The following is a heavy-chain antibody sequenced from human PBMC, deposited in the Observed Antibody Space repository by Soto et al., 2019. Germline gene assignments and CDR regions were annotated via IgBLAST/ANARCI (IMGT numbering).Heavy chain of an antibody. Sequence: ETLSLTCAVYGGSFSGYYWSWIRQPPGKGLEWIGEINHSGSTNYNPSLKSRVTISVDTSKNQFSLKLSSVTAADTAVYYCARSGYYYDAYWFDPWGQGTLVTVSS. J-gene: IGHJ5*02. D-gene: IGHD3-22*01. V-gene: IGHV4-34*01. CDR2: INHSGST. CDR3: ARSGYYYDAYWFDP. CDR1: GGSFSGYY.